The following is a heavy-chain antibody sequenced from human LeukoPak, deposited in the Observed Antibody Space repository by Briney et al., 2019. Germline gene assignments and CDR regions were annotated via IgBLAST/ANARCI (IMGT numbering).Heavy chain of an antibody. D-gene: IGHD3-10*01. CDR3: AKDRITMVRGVPNDAFDI. Sequence: GGSLRLSCAASGFTFSSYAMSWVRKAPGKGLEWVSAISGSGGSTYYADSVKGRFTISRDNSKNTLYLQMNSLRAEDTAVYYCAKDRITMVRGVPNDAFDIWGQGTMVTVSS. CDR1: GFTFSSYA. V-gene: IGHV3-23*01. CDR2: ISGSGGST. J-gene: IGHJ3*02.